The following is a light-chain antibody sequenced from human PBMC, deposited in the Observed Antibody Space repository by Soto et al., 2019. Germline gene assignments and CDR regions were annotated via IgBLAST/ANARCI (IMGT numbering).Light chain of an antibody. J-gene: IGLJ1*01. Sequence: QSALTQPASVSVSPGQSITISCTGTSSDVVGYNYVSWYQQHPGKAPKFMIYDVSNRPSGVSNRFSGSKSGNTASLTISGLQAEDEAGYYCSSYTTSNTRQIVFGTGTKVTVL. CDR2: DVS. V-gene: IGLV2-14*01. CDR3: SSYTTSNTRQIV. CDR1: SSDVVGYNY.